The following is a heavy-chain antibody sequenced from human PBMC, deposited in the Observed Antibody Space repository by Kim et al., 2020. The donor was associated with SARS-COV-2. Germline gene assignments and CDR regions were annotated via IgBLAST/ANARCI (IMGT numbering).Heavy chain of an antibody. CDR1: GFTFDDYA. Sequence: GGSLRLSCAASGFTFDDYAMHWVRQAPGKGLEWVSGISWNSGSIGYADSVKGRFTISRDNAKNSLYLQMNSLRAEDTALYYCAKDMLTAAGPYYYGMDVWGQGTTVTVSS. CDR2: ISWNSGSI. D-gene: IGHD6-13*01. V-gene: IGHV3-9*01. CDR3: AKDMLTAAGPYYYGMDV. J-gene: IGHJ6*02.